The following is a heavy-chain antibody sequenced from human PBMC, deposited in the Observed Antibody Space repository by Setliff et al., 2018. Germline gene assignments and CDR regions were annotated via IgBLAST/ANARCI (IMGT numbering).Heavy chain of an antibody. D-gene: IGHD1-7*01. CDR3: AKPQVELRWGFES. J-gene: IGHJ4*02. CDR1: GFTFTDYA. Sequence: GGSLRLSCAASGFTFTDYAMSWVHQAPGKGLEWVSTIYSGDRNTFYTDSVKGRFTIFRDGSKNTLFLQMTSLRAEDTAVYYCAKPQVELRWGFESWGQGTPVTVSS. V-gene: IGHV3-23*03. CDR2: IYSGDRNT.